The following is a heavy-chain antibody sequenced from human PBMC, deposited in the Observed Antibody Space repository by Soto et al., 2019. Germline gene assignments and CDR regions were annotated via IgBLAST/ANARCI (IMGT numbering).Heavy chain of an antibody. D-gene: IGHD3-10*01. CDR1: GYTFTSYA. CDR2: INAGNGNT. Sequence: GASVKVSCKASGYTFTSYAIYWGRQAPGQGLEWMGWINAGNGNTEFSERFRGRVTITRDTSASTAHMELTGLTSEDTAVYYCARRFKSAGWLEPWGQGTLVTVSS. J-gene: IGHJ5*02. V-gene: IGHV1-3*01. CDR3: ARRFKSAGWLEP.